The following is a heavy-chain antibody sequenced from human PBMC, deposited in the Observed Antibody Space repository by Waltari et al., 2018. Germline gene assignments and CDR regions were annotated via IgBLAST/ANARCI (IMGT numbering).Heavy chain of an antibody. D-gene: IGHD2-15*01. CDR1: GDSITSGYY. CDR3: ARGRIPAASCFDP. V-gene: IGHV4-61*02. J-gene: IGHJ5*02. Sequence: QVQLQESGPGLVKPSQTLSLTCTVSGDSITSGYYWWAWIRQPAGKGLELIGRSWTTGGTDYTPSLKSRVTITMDTSRNQFSLDLKSVTAADTAVYYCARGRIPAASCFDPWGQGILVTVSS. CDR2: SWTTGGT.